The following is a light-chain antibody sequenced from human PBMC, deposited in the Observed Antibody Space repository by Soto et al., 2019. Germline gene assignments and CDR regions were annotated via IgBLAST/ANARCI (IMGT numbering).Light chain of an antibody. Sequence: QSALTQPASVSGSPGQSITISCTGTSSDVGGYNYVSWYQQHPGKAPKLMIYEVSNRPSGVSNRFSGSKSGNTASLTISGLQAEDEADFYCSSYTSSSPHVVFGGGTKVNVL. V-gene: IGLV2-14*01. CDR1: SSDVGGYNY. CDR2: EVS. J-gene: IGLJ2*01. CDR3: SSYTSSSPHVV.